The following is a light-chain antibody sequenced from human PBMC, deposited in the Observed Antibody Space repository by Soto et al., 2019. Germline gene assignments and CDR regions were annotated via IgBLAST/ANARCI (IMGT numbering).Light chain of an antibody. CDR2: GAS. CDR1: QSVSSNY. J-gene: IGKJ3*01. CDR3: QQYGSSSFS. V-gene: IGKV3-20*01. Sequence: EIVLTQSPGTLSLSPGERATLSCRASQSVSSNYLAWYQQKPGQAPRLLIYGASSRATGIPDRFSGSGSATDFTLTISRLEPEDFAVYYCQQYGSSSFSFGPWTKVDIK.